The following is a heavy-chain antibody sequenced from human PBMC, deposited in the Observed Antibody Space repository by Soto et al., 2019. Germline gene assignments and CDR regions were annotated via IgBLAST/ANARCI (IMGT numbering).Heavy chain of an antibody. J-gene: IGHJ4*02. V-gene: IGHV3-74*01. CDR1: GFTFSFYW. D-gene: IGHD3-10*01. Sequence: GGSLRLSCAASGFTFSFYWMHWVRQGPGKGLEWVSRINTDGTNTTYADSVKGRFSISRDNAKNTLYLQMNSLRAEDTAVYYCARSSNYGFDYWGRGTLVTVSS. CDR2: INTDGTNT. CDR3: ARSSNYGFDY.